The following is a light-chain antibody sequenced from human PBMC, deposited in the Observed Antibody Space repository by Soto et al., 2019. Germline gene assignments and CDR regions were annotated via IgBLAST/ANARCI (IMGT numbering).Light chain of an antibody. J-gene: IGKJ1*01. Sequence: DIQMTQSPSTLSASVGDRVTITCRASQSISSWLAWYQQKPGKPPKLLIYKASSLESGVPSRFSGSGSGTEFTLTISSLQPDDFATYYCLIYNGPPWTFGQGTKVEIK. V-gene: IGKV1-5*03. CDR2: KAS. CDR3: LIYNGPPWT. CDR1: QSISSW.